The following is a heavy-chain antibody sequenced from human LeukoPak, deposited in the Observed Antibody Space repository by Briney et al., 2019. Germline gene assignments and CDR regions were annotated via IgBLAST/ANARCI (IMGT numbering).Heavy chain of an antibody. J-gene: IGHJ4*02. CDR2: INPNSGGT. Sequence: ASVKVSCKASGYTFTGYYMHWVRQAPGQGLEWMGWINPNSGGTNYAQKFQGRVTMTRDMSISTAYMELSRLRSDDTAVYYCARSRVVRCTNGVCRGYFDYWGQGTLVTVSS. CDR3: ARSRVVRCTNGVCRGYFDY. V-gene: IGHV1-2*02. CDR1: GYTFTGYY. D-gene: IGHD2-8*01.